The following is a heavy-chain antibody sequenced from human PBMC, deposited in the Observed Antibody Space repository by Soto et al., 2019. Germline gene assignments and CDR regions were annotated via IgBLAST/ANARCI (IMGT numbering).Heavy chain of an antibody. CDR1: VFTFDDYA. Sequence: HPVGSLRLSCASSVFTFDDYAMHCVRQSPGKCLEWVSGISWNSGSIGYADSVKGRFTISRDNAKNSLYLQMNSLRAEDTALYYCAKDIVAAAGTGGESLYYYYYGMEVWGQGTTVIVSS. J-gene: IGHJ6*01. V-gene: IGHV3-9*01. CDR2: ISWNSGSI. CDR3: AKDIVAAAGTGGESLYYYYYGMEV. D-gene: IGHD6-13*01.